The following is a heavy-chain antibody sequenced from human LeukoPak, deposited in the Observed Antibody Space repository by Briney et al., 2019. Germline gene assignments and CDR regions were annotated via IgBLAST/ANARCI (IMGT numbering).Heavy chain of an antibody. D-gene: IGHD5-12*01. CDR2: INPSGGST. J-gene: IGHJ4*02. Sequence: ASVKVSCRASGYTFTSYYMHWVRQAPGQGREWMGIINPSGGSTSYAQKFQGRGTMTRDTSTSTVYMELSSLRSEDTAVYYCARANSGYDAYYFDYWGQGTLVTVSS. V-gene: IGHV1-46*01. CDR3: ARANSGYDAYYFDY. CDR1: GYTFTSYY.